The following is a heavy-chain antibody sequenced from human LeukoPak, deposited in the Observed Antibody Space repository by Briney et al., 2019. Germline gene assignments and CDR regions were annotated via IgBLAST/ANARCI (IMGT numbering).Heavy chain of an antibody. CDR3: ARDYYGDYYFDY. J-gene: IGHJ4*02. Sequence: PGGSLRLSCGASGFTFTSYTINWVRQAPGKGLEWVSSISSSSSSIYYADSVMGRFTISRDNAKNSLFLQMNSLRAEDTAGYYCARDYYGDYYFDYWGQGTLVTVSS. D-gene: IGHD4-17*01. V-gene: IGHV3-21*01. CDR2: ISSSSSSI. CDR1: GFTFTSYT.